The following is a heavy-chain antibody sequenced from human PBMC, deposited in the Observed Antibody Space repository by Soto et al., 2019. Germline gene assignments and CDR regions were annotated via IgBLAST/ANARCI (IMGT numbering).Heavy chain of an antibody. Sequence: EVQLVETGGGLIQPGGSLRLSCAASGFTVSSNYMSWVRQAPGKGLEWVSVIYSGGSTYYADSVKGRFTISRDNSKNTLHLQVNGLSSEDTAVYSCARGFDFDWLLALDYYYCMDVWGQGTTVTVSS. CDR1: GFTVSSNY. V-gene: IGHV3-53*02. D-gene: IGHD3-9*01. J-gene: IGHJ6*02. CDR3: ARGFDFDWLLALDYYYCMDV. CDR2: IYSGGST.